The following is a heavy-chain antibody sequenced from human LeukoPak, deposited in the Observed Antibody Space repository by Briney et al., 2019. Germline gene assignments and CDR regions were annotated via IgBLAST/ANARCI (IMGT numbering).Heavy chain of an antibody. CDR1: GFTFSSYW. D-gene: IGHD5-12*01. CDR2: IRYDGSNK. V-gene: IGHV3-30*02. CDR3: AKVHSGYDPFDY. Sequence: GGSLRLSCAASGFTFSSYWMSWVRRAPGKGLEWVAFIRYDGSNKYYADSVKGRFTISRDNSKNTLYLQMNSLRAEDTAVYYCAKVHSGYDPFDYWGQGTLVTVSS. J-gene: IGHJ4*02.